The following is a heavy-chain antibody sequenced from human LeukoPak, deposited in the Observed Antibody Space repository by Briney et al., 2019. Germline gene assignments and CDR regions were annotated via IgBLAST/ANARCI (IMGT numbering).Heavy chain of an antibody. V-gene: IGHV3-21*01. D-gene: IGHD6-19*01. CDR2: ISSTSNHI. CDR3: ARVPRYTSGWGVFDY. J-gene: IGHJ4*02. CDR1: GFTFNTYG. Sequence: GGSLRLSCAASGFTFNTYGMNWVRQAPGKGLEWVSSISSTSNHIYYGDSVKGRFTISRDSARKSLYLQMNRLRADDTAVYYYARVPRYTSGWGVFDYWGQGALVTVSS.